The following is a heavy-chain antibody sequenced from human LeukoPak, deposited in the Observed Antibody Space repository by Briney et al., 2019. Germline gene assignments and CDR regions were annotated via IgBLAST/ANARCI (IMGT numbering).Heavy chain of an antibody. CDR3: AKRGVVGSTTEFAFDH. V-gene: IGHV3-30-3*02. D-gene: IGHD1-26*01. J-gene: IGHJ4*02. CDR2: ISSNGNTK. CDR1: GFTFSSYA. Sequence: GGSLRLSCAASGFTFSSYAMHWVRQAPGKGLEWVSVISSNGNTKYYADSVKGRFTASRDNSKNTLYLQMDSLRAEDTAVYYCAKRGVVGSTTEFAFDHWGQGTLVTVSS.